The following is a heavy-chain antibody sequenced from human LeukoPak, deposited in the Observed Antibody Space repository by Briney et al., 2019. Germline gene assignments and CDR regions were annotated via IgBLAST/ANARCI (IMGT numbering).Heavy chain of an antibody. CDR3: ARDRGYNAFDI. CDR2: IKQDGSEK. V-gene: IGHV3-7*01. D-gene: IGHD5-18*01. J-gene: IGHJ3*02. Sequence: ETLSLTCTVSGGSISSSSYYWGWIRQAPGKGLEWVANIKQDGSEKNYVDSVKGRFTISRDNAKNSMYLQMNSLRADDTAEYYCARDRGYNAFDIWGQGTMVTVSS. CDR1: GGSISSSSYY.